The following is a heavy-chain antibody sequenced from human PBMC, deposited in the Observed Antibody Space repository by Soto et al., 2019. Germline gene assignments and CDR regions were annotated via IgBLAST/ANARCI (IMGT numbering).Heavy chain of an antibody. J-gene: IGHJ4*02. Sequence: EVQLVESGGGLGQPGGSLRLSCAASGFTFSSYSMNWVRQAPGKGLEWVSYISSSSSTIYYADSVKGRFTISRDNAKNSLYLQVNSLRAEDTAVYYCARDRGADFDYWCQGTLVTVSS. CDR3: ARDRGADFDY. V-gene: IGHV3-48*01. CDR2: ISSSSSTI. D-gene: IGHD3-10*01. CDR1: GFTFSSYS.